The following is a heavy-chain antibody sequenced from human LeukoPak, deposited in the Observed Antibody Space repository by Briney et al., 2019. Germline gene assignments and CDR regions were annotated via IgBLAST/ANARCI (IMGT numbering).Heavy chain of an antibody. J-gene: IGHJ4*02. CDR2: IYYSGST. Sequence: SETLSLTCTVSGGSISSSSYYWGWIRQPPGKGLEWIGSIYYSGSTYYNPSLKSRITISVDTSKNQFSLKLSSVTAADTAVYYCARRTRSQQGILSYYDFWSGYLAFDYWGQGTLVTVSP. D-gene: IGHD3-3*01. V-gene: IGHV4-39*01. CDR1: GGSISSSSYY. CDR3: ARRTRSQQGILSYYDFWSGYLAFDY.